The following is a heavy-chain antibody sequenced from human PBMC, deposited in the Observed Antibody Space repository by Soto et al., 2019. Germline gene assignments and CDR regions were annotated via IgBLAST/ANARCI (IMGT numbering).Heavy chain of an antibody. V-gene: IGHV3-11*01. CDR2: ICISGSTI. D-gene: IGHD6-19*01. CDR1: GFTFSDYY. Sequence: PGGSLRLSCAASGFTFSDYYMSWIRQAPGKGLEWVSYICISGSTIYYADSVKGRFTISRDNAKNSLYLQMSSLRSEDTAVYYCARDNRMAVAGTRVPQYYYYYGMDVWGQGTTVTVSS. CDR3: ARDNRMAVAGTRVPQYYYYYGMDV. J-gene: IGHJ6*02.